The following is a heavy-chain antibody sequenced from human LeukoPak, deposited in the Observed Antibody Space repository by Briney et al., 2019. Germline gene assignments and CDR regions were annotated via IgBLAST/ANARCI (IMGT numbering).Heavy chain of an antibody. CDR2: IRSKAYGGTT. J-gene: IGHJ4*02. Sequence: SLRLSCAASGFTLSSYGMSGVRQAPGKGLEWVGVIRSKAYGGTTEYAASVRGRFTISRDASKSIAYLQMNSLKTEHTAVYYCTRAGGTVELYWGQGTLVTVSS. D-gene: IGHD1-7*01. CDR1: GFTLSSYG. V-gene: IGHV3-49*04. CDR3: TRAGGTVELY.